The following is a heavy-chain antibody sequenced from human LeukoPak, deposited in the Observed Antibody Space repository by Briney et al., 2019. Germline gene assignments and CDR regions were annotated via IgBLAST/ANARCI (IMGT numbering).Heavy chain of an antibody. J-gene: IGHJ4*02. Sequence: TGGSLRLSCAASGFTFSNYWMTWVRQAPGKGLEWVANIKQDGSEKYYVDSVKGRFTISRDNAKNSLYLQMNSLRAEDTAVYYCVRHSSSWSKFDYWGQGTLVTVSS. CDR3: VRHSSSWSKFDY. CDR1: GFTFSNYW. D-gene: IGHD6-13*01. CDR2: IKQDGSEK. V-gene: IGHV3-7*01.